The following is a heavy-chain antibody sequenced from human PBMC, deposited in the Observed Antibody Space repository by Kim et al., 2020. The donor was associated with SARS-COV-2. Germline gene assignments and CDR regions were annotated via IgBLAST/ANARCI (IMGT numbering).Heavy chain of an antibody. D-gene: IGHD3-16*01. CDR2: RT. V-gene: IGHV3-23*03. CDR3: AKWGGIGYFDY. Sequence: RTSYADSVKGRFTISRDNSKNTLYLQMNSLRAEDTAVYYCAKWGGIGYFDYWGQGTLVTVSS. J-gene: IGHJ4*02.